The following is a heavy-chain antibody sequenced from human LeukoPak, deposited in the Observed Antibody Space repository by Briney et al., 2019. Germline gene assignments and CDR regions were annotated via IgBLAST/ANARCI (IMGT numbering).Heavy chain of an antibody. CDR2: ISHSGGAT. V-gene: IGHV3-23*01. D-gene: IGHD1-26*01. CDR1: EFAFSSSD. Sequence: GGSLRLSCAASEFAFSSSDMSWVRQAPGKGLEWVSAISHSGGATYYADSVKGRFTISRDNSKNTLYLQMNSLRAEDTAVYYCAREKWELLAFDYWGQGTLVTVSS. CDR3: AREKWELLAFDY. J-gene: IGHJ4*02.